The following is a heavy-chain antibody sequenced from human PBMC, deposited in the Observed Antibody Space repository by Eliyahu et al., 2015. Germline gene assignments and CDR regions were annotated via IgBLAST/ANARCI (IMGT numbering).Heavy chain of an antibody. CDR2: INHSGSK. D-gene: IGHD4-17*01. V-gene: IGHV4-34*01. CDR1: GVSFSGYY. Sequence: QVQLQQWGAGLLKPSETLSLTCGVSGVSFSGYYWTWIRQSPGKGLEWIGEINHSGSKDYKPSLKSRLTISVDTSKNHFSLTLSSLTAADTGIYYCARGVSTSVTTLDWYFDLWGRGTLVNVSS. J-gene: IGHJ2*01. CDR3: ARGVSTSVTTLDWYFDL.